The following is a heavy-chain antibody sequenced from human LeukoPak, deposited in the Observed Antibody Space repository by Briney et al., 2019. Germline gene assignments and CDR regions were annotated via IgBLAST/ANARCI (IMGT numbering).Heavy chain of an antibody. D-gene: IGHD5-18*01. CDR1: GGSISSYY. CDR2: IYYSGST. CDR3: ARRQPRYSYGFYYYYYMDV. Sequence: SETLSLTCTVSGGSISSYYWSWIRQPPGKGLEWIGYIYYSGSTDYNPSLKSRVTISVDTSKNQFSLKLSSVTAADTAVYYCARRQPRYSYGFYYYYYMDVWGKGTTVTISS. V-gene: IGHV4-59*12. J-gene: IGHJ6*03.